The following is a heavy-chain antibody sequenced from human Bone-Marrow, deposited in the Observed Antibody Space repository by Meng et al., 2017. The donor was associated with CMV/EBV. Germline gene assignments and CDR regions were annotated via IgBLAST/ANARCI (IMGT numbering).Heavy chain of an antibody. Sequence: GESLKISCAASGFTVSSNYMSWVRQAPGKGLEWVSVIYSGGSTYYADSVKGRFTISRDNSKNTLYLQMNSLRAEDTAVYYCARDLVSSGYYYPFDYWGQGTRVTVSS. CDR3: ARDLVSSGYYYPFDY. J-gene: IGHJ4*02. V-gene: IGHV3-66*02. CDR1: GFTVSSNY. D-gene: IGHD3-22*01. CDR2: IYSGGST.